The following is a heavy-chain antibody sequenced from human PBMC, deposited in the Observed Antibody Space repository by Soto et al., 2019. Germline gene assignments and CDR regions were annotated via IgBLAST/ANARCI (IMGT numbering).Heavy chain of an antibody. CDR2: IIPTFGIT. J-gene: IGHJ1*01. CDR3: ARDPRITTGPTSSEDFKL. V-gene: IGHV1-69*01. D-gene: IGHD1-1*01. Sequence: QAHLMQSGAEVKKPGSSVKVSCKASGGTFSGYAISWVRQRPGRGLEWMGGIIPTFGITTYAETFQVRITLAEEASTGSAVIGLGRLIPEDTAVYYFARDPRITTGPTSSEDFKLWGPGTLVSVSS. CDR1: GGTFSGYA.